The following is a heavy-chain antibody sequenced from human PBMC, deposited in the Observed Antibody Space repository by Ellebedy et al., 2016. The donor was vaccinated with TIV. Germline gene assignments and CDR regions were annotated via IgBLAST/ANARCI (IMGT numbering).Heavy chain of an antibody. D-gene: IGHD2-21*02. CDR3: ARGDLAYCSGGACRYYYFYGIDV. V-gene: IGHV4-59*01. J-gene: IGHJ6*02. CDR1: GVSISSYY. Sequence: PSETLSLTCSLSGVSISSYYWTWIRQPPGKGLEGIGHIHYSGSTNYNPSLKSRLSISLDTSKKQLSLNLSSLTAADTAVYYCARGDLAYCSGGACRYYYFYGIDVWGQGTTVTVSS. CDR2: IHYSGST.